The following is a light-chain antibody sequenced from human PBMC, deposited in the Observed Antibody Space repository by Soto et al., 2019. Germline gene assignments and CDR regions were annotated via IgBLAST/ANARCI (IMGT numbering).Light chain of an antibody. CDR3: AAWYASLNVYV. J-gene: IGLJ1*01. CDR2: SNV. Sequence: QPVLTQPPSASGTPGQRVTISCSGTTSNIGSNPVNCYQQLPGTAPKLLIYSNVQRPSWGPARLSGSTTATSASLATRGLQYDDEADYYCAAWYASLNVYVFGTGTKLTVL. CDR1: TSNIGSNP. V-gene: IGLV1-44*01.